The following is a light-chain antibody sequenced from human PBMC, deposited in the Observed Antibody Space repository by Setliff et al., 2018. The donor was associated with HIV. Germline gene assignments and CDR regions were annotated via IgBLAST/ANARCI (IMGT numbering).Light chain of an antibody. CDR1: SSDVGAYNY. CDR2: EVS. CDR3: SSYGGNNNKV. J-gene: IGLJ1*01. Sequence: QSVLTQPPSASGSPGQSVTISCTGTSSDVGAYNYVSWYQQHPGKAPKLMIYEVSKRPPGVPDRFSGSKSGNTASLTVSGLQAEDEADYYCSSYGGNNNKVFGTGTKVTVL. V-gene: IGLV2-8*01.